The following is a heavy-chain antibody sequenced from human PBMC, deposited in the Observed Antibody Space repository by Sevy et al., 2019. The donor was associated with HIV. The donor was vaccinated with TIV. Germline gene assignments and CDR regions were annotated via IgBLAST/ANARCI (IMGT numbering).Heavy chain of an antibody. CDR1: GFTFSSYA. J-gene: IGHJ4*02. CDR3: ARVGVSYCTDDCYHRFDY. V-gene: IGHV3-30*09. Sequence: SLRLSCAASGFTFSSYALLWVRQAPGKGLEWVSLISYDGSKKYYSDSVKGRFAISRDESKTTLFLQLNSLRSEDTAIYYCARVGVSYCTDDCYHRFDYWGRGTLVTVSS. CDR2: ISYDGSKK. D-gene: IGHD2-21*02.